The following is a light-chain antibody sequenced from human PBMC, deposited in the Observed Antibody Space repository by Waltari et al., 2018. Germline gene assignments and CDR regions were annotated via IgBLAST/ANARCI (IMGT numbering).Light chain of an antibody. J-gene: IGLJ2*01. CDR3: CSYAGSYTLV. CDR1: SRDVGGYNY. Sequence: QSALTQPRSVSRSPGQSVTISCPGTSRDVGGYNYVSWYQQHPGKAPKLMIYDVSKRPSGVPDRFSGSKSGNTASLTISGLQAEDEADYYCCSYAGSYTLVFGGGTKLTVL. V-gene: IGLV2-11*01. CDR2: DVS.